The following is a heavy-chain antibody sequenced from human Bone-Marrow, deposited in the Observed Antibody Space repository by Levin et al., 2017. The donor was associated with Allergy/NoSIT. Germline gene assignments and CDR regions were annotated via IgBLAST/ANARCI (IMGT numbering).Heavy chain of an antibody. CDR1: GFTFSDYY. D-gene: IGHD3-16*01. CDR2: IYSRGSTK. V-gene: IGHV3-11*01. J-gene: IGHJ4*02. Sequence: AGGSLRLSCAASGFTFSDYYMSWIRQAPGKGLEWVSYIYSRGSTKYYADSVKGRFTISRDNAKNSLFLQMDSLTAEDTAVYYCARHYCYGFDHWGQGTLVTVSS. CDR3: ARHYCYGFDH.